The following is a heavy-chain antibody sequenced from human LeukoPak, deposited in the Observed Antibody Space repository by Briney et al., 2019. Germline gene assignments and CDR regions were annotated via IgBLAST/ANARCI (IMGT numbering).Heavy chain of an antibody. J-gene: IGHJ4*02. Sequence: GGSLRLSCAASGFTFSSYAMSWVRQAPGKGLEWVSSISSTSTYIYYGDSVKGRFTISRDNAKNSLFLQMNSLRAEDTALYYCAKDVFTIIRGVLEYWGQGTLVTVSS. D-gene: IGHD3-10*01. CDR1: GFTFSSYA. V-gene: IGHV3-21*04. CDR3: AKDVFTIIRGVLEY. CDR2: ISSTSTYI.